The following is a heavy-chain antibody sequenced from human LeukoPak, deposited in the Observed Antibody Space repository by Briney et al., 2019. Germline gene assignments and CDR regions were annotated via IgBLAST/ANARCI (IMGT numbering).Heavy chain of an antibody. V-gene: IGHV3-23*01. D-gene: IGHD3-22*01. Sequence: GGSLRLSCAASGFTFSSYAMSWVRQAPGKGLEWVSAISGSGGSTYYADSVECRFTISRDNSKNTLYLQMNSLRAEDTAVYYCGKDRRVVYDSSGYFDWYFDLWGRGTLVTVSS. CDR2: ISGSGGST. CDR1: GFTFSSYA. J-gene: IGHJ2*01. CDR3: GKDRRVVYDSSGYFDWYFDL.